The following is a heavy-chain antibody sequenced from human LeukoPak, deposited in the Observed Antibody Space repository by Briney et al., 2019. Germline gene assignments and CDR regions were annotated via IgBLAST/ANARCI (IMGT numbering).Heavy chain of an antibody. J-gene: IGHJ4*02. V-gene: IGHV3-7*01. CDR3: ARGAFDYISSSGEWMGDY. Sequence: GGSLRLSCAASGFTFNDYWMTWFRQAPGKGLEWVANIKQDGSRRYYVDSVKGRFTISRDNAKNSLHLQMNNLRAEDTAVYYCARGAFDYISSSGEWMGDYWGQGTLVTVSS. D-gene: IGHD6-6*01. CDR1: GFTFNDYW. CDR2: IKQDGSRR.